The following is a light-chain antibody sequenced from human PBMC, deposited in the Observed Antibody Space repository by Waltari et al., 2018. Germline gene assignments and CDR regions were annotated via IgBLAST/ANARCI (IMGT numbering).Light chain of an antibody. V-gene: IGLV2-23*02. CDR2: EVT. Sequence: QSALTQPASVPGSPGQSITISCTGTSSDVGPYNLVSLYQQHPGKAPKLMIYEVTNRPSGVSNRFSGSKSGNTASLTISGLQAEDEAEYYCCSFAGSSTYYVFGTGTKVTVL. J-gene: IGLJ1*01. CDR3: CSFAGSSTYYV. CDR1: SSDVGPYNL.